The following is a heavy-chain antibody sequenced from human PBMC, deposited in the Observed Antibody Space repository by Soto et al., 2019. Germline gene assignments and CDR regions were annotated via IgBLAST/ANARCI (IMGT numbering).Heavy chain of an antibody. CDR3: TRANWYSEY. D-gene: IGHD7-27*01. J-gene: IGHJ4*02. CDR1: GGSISNHY. V-gene: IGHV4-59*11. Sequence: QVQLQESGPGLVTPSVTLSLTCSVSGGSISNHYWSWIRQPPGKGLEWIGYIYYNGNTNYNPSLKSRVTMSVDTSRNQISLKLTTVTAADTAVYYCTRANWYSEYWGQGTLVTVSS. CDR2: IYYNGNT.